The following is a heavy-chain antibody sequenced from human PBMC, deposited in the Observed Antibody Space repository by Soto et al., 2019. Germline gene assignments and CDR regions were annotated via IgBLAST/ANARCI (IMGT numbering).Heavy chain of an antibody. CDR1: GGSIRYYF. Sequence: SETLSLTCTVSGGSIRYYFWTWIRQPPGKGLEWIGYIYYSGRTNYNPSLKSRVSISVDTSKNHFSLQLMSVTAADTAVYYCARVGGDDFGDSGGFDYWGQGTLVTVSS. CDR2: IYYSGRT. V-gene: IGHV4-59*01. J-gene: IGHJ4*02. CDR3: ARVGGDDFGDSGGFDY. D-gene: IGHD4-17*01.